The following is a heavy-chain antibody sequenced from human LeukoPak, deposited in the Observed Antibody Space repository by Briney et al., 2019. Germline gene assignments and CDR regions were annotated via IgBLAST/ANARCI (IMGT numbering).Heavy chain of an antibody. J-gene: IGHJ5*02. CDR2: ISSSSSYI. Sequence: GGSLRLSCAASGFTFSSYSMNWARQAPGKGLEWVSSISSSSSYIYYADSVKGRFTISRDNAKNSLYLQMNSLRAEDTAVYYCARDSSGWYQGWFDPWGQGTLVTVSS. D-gene: IGHD6-19*01. V-gene: IGHV3-21*01. CDR3: ARDSSGWYQGWFDP. CDR1: GFTFSSYS.